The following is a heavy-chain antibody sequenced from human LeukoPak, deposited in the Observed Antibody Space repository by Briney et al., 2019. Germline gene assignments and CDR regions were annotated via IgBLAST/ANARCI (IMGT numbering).Heavy chain of an antibody. D-gene: IGHD1-26*01. J-gene: IGHJ4*02. CDR3: ARAGFNSGSYHFGY. CDR2: IKSDGSEK. V-gene: IGHV3-7*04. CDR1: GFTFSSYW. Sequence: PGGSLRLSCTASGFTFSSYWMSWVRQAPGKGLEWVANIKSDGSEKYYVDSVKGRFTISIGDAKNSLYLQMDSLRAEDTAVYYCARAGFNSGSYHFGYWGQGTLVTVSS.